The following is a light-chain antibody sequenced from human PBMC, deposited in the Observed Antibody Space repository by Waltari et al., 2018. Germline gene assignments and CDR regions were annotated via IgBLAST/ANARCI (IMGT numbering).Light chain of an antibody. J-gene: IGKJ4*01. Sequence: DIQLTQSPSFLSASVRDRVTITCRASQGISTYLAWYQQKPGKAHKLLIYAASTLQGDIPSRFSGSGSGTEFTLTISSLQPEDFATYYCLHLNNFPLSFGGGTKVELK. CDR1: QGISTY. CDR3: LHLNNFPLS. CDR2: AAS. V-gene: IGKV1-9*01.